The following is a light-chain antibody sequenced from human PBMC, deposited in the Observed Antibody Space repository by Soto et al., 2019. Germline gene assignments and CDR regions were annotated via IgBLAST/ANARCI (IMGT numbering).Light chain of an antibody. V-gene: IGLV3-21*04. J-gene: IGLJ3*02. CDR3: YVWDSSSDHRV. CDR1: NIRTKS. Sequence: SYELTQPPSVSVAPGQTARITCGGDNIRTKSVHWFQQKPGQAPVLVIYYDSDRPSGIPERFSGSNSGNTATLTIIRVEAGDVAVYYYYVWDSSSDHRVFGGGTKVTVL. CDR2: YDS.